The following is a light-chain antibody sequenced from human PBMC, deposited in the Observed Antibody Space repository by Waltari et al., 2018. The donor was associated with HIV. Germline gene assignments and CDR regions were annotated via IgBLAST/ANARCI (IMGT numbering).Light chain of an antibody. CDR1: QSVSSSY. V-gene: IGKV3-20*01. J-gene: IGKJ1*01. Sequence: DIVLTPSPGTPSLSPGERATLSCRSSQSVSSSYLAWYQQKPGQAPRLLIYGASSRATGIPDRFSGSGSGTDFTLTISRLEPEDFAVYYCQQYGSSTWTFGQGTKVEIK. CDR2: GAS. CDR3: QQYGSSTWT.